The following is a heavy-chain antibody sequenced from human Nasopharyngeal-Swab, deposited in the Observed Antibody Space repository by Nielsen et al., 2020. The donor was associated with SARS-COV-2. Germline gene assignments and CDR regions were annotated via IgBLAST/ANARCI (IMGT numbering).Heavy chain of an antibody. D-gene: IGHD6-13*01. Sequence: GESLKISCVASGFTFSSYAMSWVRQAPGKGLEWVANIKQDGSEKYYVDSVKGRFTISRDNAKNSLYLQMNSLRAEDTAVYYCARVVGQLVDYWGQGTLVTVSS. V-gene: IGHV3-7*01. J-gene: IGHJ4*02. CDR2: IKQDGSEK. CDR3: ARVVGQLVDY. CDR1: GFTFSSYA.